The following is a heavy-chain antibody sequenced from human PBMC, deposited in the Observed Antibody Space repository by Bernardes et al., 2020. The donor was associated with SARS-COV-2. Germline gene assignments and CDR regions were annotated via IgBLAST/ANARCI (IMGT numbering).Heavy chain of an antibody. D-gene: IGHD6-19*01. V-gene: IGHV3-48*01. CDR2: ISSSSSTI. Sequence: GGSLRLSCAASGFTFSSYSMNWVRQAPGKGLEWVSYISSSSSTIYYADSVKGRFTISRDNSKNTLYLQMNSLRAEDTAVYYCAKDGGGRGWLVLDYFDYWGKGTLGTVSS. CDR3: AKDGGGRGWLVLDYFDY. CDR1: GFTFSSYS. J-gene: IGHJ4*02.